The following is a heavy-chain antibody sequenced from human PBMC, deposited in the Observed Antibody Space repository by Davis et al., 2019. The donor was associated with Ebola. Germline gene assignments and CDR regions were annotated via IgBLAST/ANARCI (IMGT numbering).Heavy chain of an antibody. CDR3: ATSSGYYRDLDY. V-gene: IGHV3-74*01. D-gene: IGHD3-22*01. CDR2: INSDGSST. CDR1: GFTFSSYW. Sequence: PGGSLRLSCAASGFTFSSYWMHWVRQAPGKGLVWVSRINSDGSSTSYADSVKGRFTISRDNAKNTLYLQMNSLRAEDTAVYYCATSSGYYRDLDYWGQGTLVTVSS. J-gene: IGHJ4*02.